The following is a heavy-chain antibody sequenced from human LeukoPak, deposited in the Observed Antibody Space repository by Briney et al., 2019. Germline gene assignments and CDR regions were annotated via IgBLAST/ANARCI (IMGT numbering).Heavy chain of an antibody. CDR1: GYTFTSYA. CDR3: AGSDMAYSLPFGYLHY. Sequence: ASVKVSCKASGYTFTSYAMNWVRQAPGQGLEWMGWINTNTGNPTYAQGFTGRFVFSLDTSVSTAYLQISSLKPEDTAVYYCAGSDMAYSLPFGYLHYWGQGTLVTVSS. D-gene: IGHD5-24*01. V-gene: IGHV7-4-1*02. CDR2: INTNTGNP. J-gene: IGHJ4*02.